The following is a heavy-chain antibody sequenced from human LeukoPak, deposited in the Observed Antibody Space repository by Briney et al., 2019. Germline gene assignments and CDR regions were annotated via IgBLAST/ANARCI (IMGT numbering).Heavy chain of an antibody. Sequence: ASVKVSCKASGGTFSSYAISWVRQAPGQGLEWMGRIIPILGIANYAQKFQGRVTITADKSMSTAYMELSSLRSEDTAVYYCARRRINYDSSGYYYAILDYWGQGTLVTVSS. CDR1: GGTFSSYA. CDR2: IIPILGIA. J-gene: IGHJ4*02. CDR3: ARRRINYDSSGYYYAILDY. V-gene: IGHV1-69*04. D-gene: IGHD3-22*01.